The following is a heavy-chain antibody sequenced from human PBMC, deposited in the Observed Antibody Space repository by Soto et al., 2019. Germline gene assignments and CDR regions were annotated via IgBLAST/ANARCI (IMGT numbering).Heavy chain of an antibody. D-gene: IGHD3-16*01. Sequence: SETLSLTCTVSGGSISSGGYYWSWIRQHPGKGLEWIGYIYYSGSTYYNPSLKSRVTISVDTSKNQFSLKLSSVTAADTAVYYCARDERGGSPPYYYYYGMDVWGQGTTVTSP. V-gene: IGHV4-31*03. CDR2: IYYSGST. CDR3: ARDERGGSPPYYYYYGMDV. J-gene: IGHJ6*02. CDR1: GGSISSGGYY.